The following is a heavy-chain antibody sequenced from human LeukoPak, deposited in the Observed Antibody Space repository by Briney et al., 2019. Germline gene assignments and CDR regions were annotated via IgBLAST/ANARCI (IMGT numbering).Heavy chain of an antibody. V-gene: IGHV1-69*04. Sequence: SVKVSCTASGGTFSSYAISWVRQAPGQGLEWMGRIIPILGIANYAQKFQGRVTITADKSTSTAYMELSSLRSEDTAVYYCARGLGLAAAGSPDYWGQGTVVTVSS. CDR3: ARGLGLAAAGSPDY. CDR1: GGTFSSYA. CDR2: IIPILGIA. J-gene: IGHJ4*02. D-gene: IGHD6-13*01.